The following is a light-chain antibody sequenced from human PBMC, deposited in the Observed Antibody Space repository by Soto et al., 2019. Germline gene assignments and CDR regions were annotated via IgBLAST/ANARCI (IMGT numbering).Light chain of an antibody. Sequence: DIQMTQSPSSLSASVGDRVTITCRASESISRHLNWYQQKPGKAPKLLIYAASSLQNGVPSRFSGSGSGTDFTLTISNLQPEDFATYYCQKSYRTLSITFGQGTRLEIK. CDR3: QKSYRTLSIT. CDR1: ESISRH. J-gene: IGKJ5*01. CDR2: AAS. V-gene: IGKV1-39*01.